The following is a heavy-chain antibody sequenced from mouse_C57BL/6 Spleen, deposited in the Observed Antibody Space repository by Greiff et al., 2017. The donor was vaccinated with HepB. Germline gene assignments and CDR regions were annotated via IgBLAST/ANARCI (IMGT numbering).Heavy chain of an antibody. J-gene: IGHJ1*03. V-gene: IGHV5-4*01. CDR1: GFTFSSYA. D-gene: IGHD2-4*01. CDR3: ARDPAMITRAYWYFDV. Sequence: EVMLVESGGGLVKPGGSLKLSCAASGFTFSSYAMSWVRQTPEKRLEWVATISDGGSYTYYPDNVKGRFTISRDNAKNNLYLQRSHLKSEDTAMYYCARDPAMITRAYWYFDVWGTGTTVTVSS. CDR2: ISDGGSYT.